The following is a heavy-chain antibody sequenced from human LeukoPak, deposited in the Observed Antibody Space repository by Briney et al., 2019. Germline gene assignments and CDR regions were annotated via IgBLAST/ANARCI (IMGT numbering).Heavy chain of an antibody. D-gene: IGHD2-2*01. Sequence: GGSLRLSCEASGFTFSSYWMSWVRQAPGKGLEWVSAISGSGGSTYYADSVRGRFTISRDNSKNTLYLQMNSLRAEDTAVYYCARGYCSSTSCPHPIDYWGQGTLVTVSS. CDR2: ISGSGGST. CDR1: GFTFSSYW. CDR3: ARGYCSSTSCPHPIDY. V-gene: IGHV3-23*01. J-gene: IGHJ4*02.